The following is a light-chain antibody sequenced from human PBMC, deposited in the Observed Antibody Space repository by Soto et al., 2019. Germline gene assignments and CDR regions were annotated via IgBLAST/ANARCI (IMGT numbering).Light chain of an antibody. CDR1: QSVTSSY. V-gene: IGKV3-20*01. J-gene: IGKJ1*01. CDR2: AAS. Sequence: EIVLTQSPGTLSLSPGEIATLSCRASQSVTSSYLAWYQQKPGQAPRPLIYAASSRATGIPDRFSGSGSGTDFTLTISRLEPEDFAVYYCQQYGSSGTFGQGTKVDIK. CDR3: QQYGSSGT.